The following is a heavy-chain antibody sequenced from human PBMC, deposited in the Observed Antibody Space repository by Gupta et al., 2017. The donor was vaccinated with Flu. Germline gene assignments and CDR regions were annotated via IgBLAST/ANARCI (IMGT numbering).Heavy chain of an antibody. J-gene: IGHJ3*02. CDR3: AAEGNTGNNDAFDI. V-gene: IGHV3-48*03. D-gene: IGHD5-18*01. Sequence: EMNWVRQAPGKGLEWLSYIGSRGGGDGAINYADSGKGRFTISRDNAKNSLYLQMNSLRAEDTALYYCAAEGNTGNNDAFDIWGRGTMVTVSS. CDR2: IGSRGGGDGAI.